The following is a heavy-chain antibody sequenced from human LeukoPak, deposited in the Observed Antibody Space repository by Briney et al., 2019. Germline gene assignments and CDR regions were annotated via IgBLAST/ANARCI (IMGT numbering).Heavy chain of an antibody. D-gene: IGHD2-2*01. CDR3: AKEGTAQISTWYDN. CDR2: ISYEGRTM. Sequence: PGRSLRLSCAGAGFTFSNYGMHWVRQAPGKGLAWLAVISYEGRTMYYAASVKGRFTISRDNSRNTLFLQMNSLSPDDTAVYYCAKEGTAQISTWYDNWGQGTLVTVSS. J-gene: IGHJ4*02. CDR1: GFTFSNYG. V-gene: IGHV3-30*18.